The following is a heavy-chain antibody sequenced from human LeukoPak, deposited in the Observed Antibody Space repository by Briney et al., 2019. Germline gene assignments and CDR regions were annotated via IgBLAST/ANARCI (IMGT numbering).Heavy chain of an antibody. V-gene: IGHV3-23*01. D-gene: IGHD5-18*01. CDR2: ISGSGGST. Sequence: GGSLRLSCAASGFTFSSYGMSWVRQAPGKGLEWVSAISGSGGSTYYADSVKGRFTISRDNSKNTLYLQMNSLRAEDTAVYYCAKVQLWFGWFDPWGQGTLVTVSS. CDR3: AKVQLWFGWFDP. J-gene: IGHJ5*02. CDR1: GFTFSSYG.